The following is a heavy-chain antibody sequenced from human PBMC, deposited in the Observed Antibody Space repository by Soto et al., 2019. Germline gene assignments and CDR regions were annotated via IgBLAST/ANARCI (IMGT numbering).Heavy chain of an antibody. J-gene: IGHJ6*02. CDR1: GFTFSNYY. V-gene: IGHV3-21*01. D-gene: IGHD2-8*01. Sequence: PVWSLRLSCAASGFTFSNYYINWVRQPPGKGLEWVSSLSGSSRDMYYADSVRGRFTVSRDYAKDSVFLQMDSLRVEDTAVYYCARHTKFSEVWGQGTMLTVT. CDR2: LSGSSRDM. CDR3: ARHTKFSEV.